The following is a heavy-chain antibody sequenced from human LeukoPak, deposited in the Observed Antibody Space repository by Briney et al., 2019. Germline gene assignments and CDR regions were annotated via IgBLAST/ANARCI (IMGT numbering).Heavy chain of an antibody. D-gene: IGHD6-19*01. Sequence: GPRRLSGAASGITVSNNYMRFVREAAGKGQEWVSVIYSGGGTYYADSVKGRLTISRDNSKNTLYLQMNSLRAEDTAVYYCASDSSGPDYWGQGTLVTVSS. J-gene: IGHJ4*02. CDR3: ASDSSGPDY. CDR2: IYSGGGT. CDR1: GITVSNNY. V-gene: IGHV3-66*01.